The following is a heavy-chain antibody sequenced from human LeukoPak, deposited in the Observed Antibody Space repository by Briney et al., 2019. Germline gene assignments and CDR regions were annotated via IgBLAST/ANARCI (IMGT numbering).Heavy chain of an antibody. V-gene: IGHV1-2*06. CDR1: GYTFTGYY. CDR3: ARVSMGSIVAAGMV. Sequence: ASVKVSCKASGYTFTGYYMHWVRQAPGQGLEWMGRINPNSGGTNYAQKFQGRVTMTRDTSISTAYMELSRLRSDDTAVYYCARVSMGSIVAAGMVWGQGTLVTVSS. CDR2: INPNSGGT. D-gene: IGHD6-13*01. J-gene: IGHJ4*02.